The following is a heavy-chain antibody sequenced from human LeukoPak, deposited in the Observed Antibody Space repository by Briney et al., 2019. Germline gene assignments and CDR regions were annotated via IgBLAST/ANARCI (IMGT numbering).Heavy chain of an antibody. CDR1: GGSISSYY. D-gene: IGHD2-2*01. Sequence: SETLSLTCTVSGGSISSYYWSWIRQPPGKGLESIGYIYTSGTTNYTPSLESRGTISVDTSKNQFSLKLSSVTAADTAVYYCARGRADVVPFDYWGQGTLITVSS. CDR3: ARGRADVVPFDY. CDR2: IYTSGTT. V-gene: IGHV4-4*09. J-gene: IGHJ4*02.